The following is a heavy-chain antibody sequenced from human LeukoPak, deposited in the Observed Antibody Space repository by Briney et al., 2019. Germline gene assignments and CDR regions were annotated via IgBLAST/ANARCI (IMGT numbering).Heavy chain of an antibody. Sequence: GGSLRFSCAASGFTFSSYSMNWVRQARGKGLEWVSSISSSSSYIYYADSVKGRFTISRDNAKNSLYLQMNSLRAEDTAVYYCARDVAGATTWFDYWGQGTLVTVSS. CDR1: GFTFSSYS. V-gene: IGHV3-21*01. J-gene: IGHJ4*02. CDR3: ARDVAGATTWFDY. CDR2: ISSSSSYI. D-gene: IGHD1-26*01.